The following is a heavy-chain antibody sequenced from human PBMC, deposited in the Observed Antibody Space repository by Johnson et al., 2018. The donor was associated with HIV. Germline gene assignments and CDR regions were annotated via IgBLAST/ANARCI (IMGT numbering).Heavy chain of an antibody. Sequence: QMQLVESGGGVVQPGRSLRLSCAASGFIFSSYGMHWVRQAPGKGLEWVAVIWYDGSNKYYADSVKGRFTVSRENAKNSLYLQMNSLRAGDTAVYYCARNGLVPAAKGVAFDIWGQGTMVTGSS. CDR3: ARNGLVPAAKGVAFDI. CDR1: GFIFSSYG. CDR2: IWYDGSNK. V-gene: IGHV3-33*01. J-gene: IGHJ3*02. D-gene: IGHD2-2*01.